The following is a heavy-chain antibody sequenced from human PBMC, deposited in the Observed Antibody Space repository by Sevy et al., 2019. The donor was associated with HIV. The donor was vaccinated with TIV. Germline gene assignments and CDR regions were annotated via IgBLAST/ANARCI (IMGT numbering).Heavy chain of an antibody. J-gene: IGHJ4*02. CDR1: GFTFSSYW. D-gene: IGHD6-13*01. CDR2: IKEDGSVK. CDR3: VRAIGAAGSY. Sequence: GGSLRLSCEASGFTFSSYWMSWVRQAPGKGLEWVANIKEDGSVKYYVESVKGRFTISGDNAKYSVYLQMNSLRAEDAALYYCVRAIGAAGSYWGLGTLVTVS. V-gene: IGHV3-7*01.